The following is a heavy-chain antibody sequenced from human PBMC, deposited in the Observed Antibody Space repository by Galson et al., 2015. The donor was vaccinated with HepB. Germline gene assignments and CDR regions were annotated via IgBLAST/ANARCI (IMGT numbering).Heavy chain of an antibody. V-gene: IGHV3-64*01. Sequence: SLRLSCAASGFTFSSYAMHWVRQAPGKGLEYVSAISSNGGSTYYANSVKGRFTISRDNSKNTLYLQMGSLRAEDMAVYYCARVADSSSPNFDYWGQGTLVTVSS. CDR2: ISSNGGST. CDR3: ARVADSSSPNFDY. J-gene: IGHJ4*02. D-gene: IGHD6-6*01. CDR1: GFTFSSYA.